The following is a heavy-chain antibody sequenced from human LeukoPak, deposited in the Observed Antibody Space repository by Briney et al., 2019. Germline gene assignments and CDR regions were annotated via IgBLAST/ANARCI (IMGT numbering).Heavy chain of an antibody. D-gene: IGHD3-3*01. CDR3: ARGPPSVFWSGYYIPSQYFDY. CDR1: GYMFSTSY. V-gene: IGHV1-46*01. Sequence: ASVKVSCKASGYMFSTSYMHWVRQAPGQGLEWMGVINTSDGGTSYAQKFHGRVTMTRDTSTTTVYMELSSLRSEDTAVYYCARGPPSVFWSGYYIPSQYFDYWGQGTLVTVSS. J-gene: IGHJ4*02. CDR2: INTSDGGT.